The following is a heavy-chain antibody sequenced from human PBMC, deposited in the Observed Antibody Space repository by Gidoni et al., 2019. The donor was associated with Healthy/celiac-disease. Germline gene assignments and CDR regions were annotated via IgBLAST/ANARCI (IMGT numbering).Heavy chain of an antibody. CDR1: GGTFSIYA. CDR3: ARTNIAARPFYFDY. D-gene: IGHD6-6*01. Sequence: QVQLVQSGAEVKKPGSSVKVSCKASGGTFSIYAIRWVRQAPGQGLEWMGGISPICGTANYAQKCQGIVTITADESTSTAYMELSSLRSEDTAVYYCARTNIAARPFYFDYWGQGTLVTVSS. V-gene: IGHV1-69*01. J-gene: IGHJ4*02. CDR2: ISPICGTA.